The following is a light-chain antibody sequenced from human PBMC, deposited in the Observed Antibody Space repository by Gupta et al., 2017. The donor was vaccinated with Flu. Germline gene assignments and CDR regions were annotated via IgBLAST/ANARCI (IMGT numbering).Light chain of an antibody. V-gene: IGKV3-20*01. CDR2: GAS. CDR1: QTISSNY. Sequence: DILLTQSPCTLSLSPGERAILSCGASQTISSNYLTWYQQKPGQAPRRLIFGASRRATDIPDRFSGSGSGTEFTLTISRLEPEDFAVYYCQQDGSLPWTFGQGTKVEIK. J-gene: IGKJ1*01. CDR3: QQDGSLPWT.